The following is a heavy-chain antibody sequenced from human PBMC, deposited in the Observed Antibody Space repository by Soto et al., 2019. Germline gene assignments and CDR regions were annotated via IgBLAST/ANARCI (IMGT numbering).Heavy chain of an antibody. CDR1: VFSHSTKRVG. D-gene: IGHD3-10*01. CDR2: IYWDDDK. V-gene: IGHV2-5*02. Sequence: SGPKLINQTQTLTINCTFSVFSHSTKRVGVGWIRQPPGKALEWLALIYWDDDKRYSPSLKSRLTITKDTSKNQVVLTMTNMDPVDTATYYCAHRSAVVCFGEEHHAFDIWGQGTMVTVSS. J-gene: IGHJ3*02. CDR3: AHRSAVVCFGEEHHAFDI.